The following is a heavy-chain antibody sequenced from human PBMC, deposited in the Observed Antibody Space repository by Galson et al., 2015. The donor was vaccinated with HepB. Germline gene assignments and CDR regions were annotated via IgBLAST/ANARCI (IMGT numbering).Heavy chain of an antibody. D-gene: IGHD3-10*01. CDR1: GFTFSSYA. V-gene: IGHV3-30-3*01. CDR3: ARDRAHYYYYAMDV. J-gene: IGHJ6*02. Sequence: SLRLSCAASGFTFSSYAMYWVRQPPGKGLEWLAVISYDGSNKYYADSVKGRFTISRDNSENTVYLQMNSLRGEDTAVYYCARDRAHYYYYAMDVWGQGTTVTVSS. CDR2: ISYDGSNK.